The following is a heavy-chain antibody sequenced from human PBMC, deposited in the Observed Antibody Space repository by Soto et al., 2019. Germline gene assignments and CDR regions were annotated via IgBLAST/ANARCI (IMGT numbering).Heavy chain of an antibody. CDR1: GGSISSYY. Sequence: PSETLFLTCTVSGGSISSYYWSWIRQPPGKGLEWNGYIYYSGSTNYNPSLKSRFTISVDMSKNQFSLKLSSVTVADTAVYYCARAPGVGATNFDYWGQGTLVTVSS. CDR2: IYYSGST. V-gene: IGHV4-59*01. D-gene: IGHD1-26*01. CDR3: ARAPGVGATNFDY. J-gene: IGHJ4*02.